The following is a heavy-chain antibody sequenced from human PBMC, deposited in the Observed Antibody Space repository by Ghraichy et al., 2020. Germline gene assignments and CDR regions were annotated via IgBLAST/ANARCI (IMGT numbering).Heavy chain of an antibody. Sequence: SQTLSLTCAVSGGSINSGSFSWSWIRQPPGKGLEWIGYIYYSGTTYYNSSLKSRVTVSGDTSKNQFSLKLSSVTAADTAVYYCARGRDCGDDCYSDYYYGMDVWGQGTTVTVSS. CDR3: ARGRDCGDDCYSDYYYGMDV. CDR1: GGSINSGSFS. V-gene: IGHV4-30-2*01. D-gene: IGHD2-21*02. CDR2: IYYSGTT. J-gene: IGHJ6*02.